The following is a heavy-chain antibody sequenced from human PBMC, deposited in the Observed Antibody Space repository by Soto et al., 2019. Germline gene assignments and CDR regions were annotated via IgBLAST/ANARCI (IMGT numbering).Heavy chain of an antibody. V-gene: IGHV1-18*01. CDR3: ARDPLITIFGVVTRRWFDP. CDR2: ISAYNGNT. D-gene: IGHD3-3*01. CDR1: GYTFTSYG. J-gene: IGHJ5*02. Sequence: QVQLVQSGAEVKKPGASVKVSCKASGYTFTSYGISGVRQAPGQGLEWMGWISAYNGNTNYAQKLQGRVTMTTDTYTSTAYMELRSLRSDDTAVYYCARDPLITIFGVVTRRWFDPWGQGTLVTVSS.